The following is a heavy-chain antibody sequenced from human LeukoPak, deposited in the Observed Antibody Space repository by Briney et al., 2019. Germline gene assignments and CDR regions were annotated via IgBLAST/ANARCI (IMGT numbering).Heavy chain of an antibody. J-gene: IGHJ5*02. Sequence: SETLSLTCTVSGGSISSYYWSWIRQPAGKGLEWIGRIYTSGSTNYNPSLKSRVTMSVDTSKNQFSLKLSSVTAADTAVYYCARSSGIVVVPAALYWGYNWFDPWGQGTLVTVSS. V-gene: IGHV4-4*07. D-gene: IGHD2-2*01. CDR1: GGSISSYY. CDR2: IYTSGST. CDR3: ARSSGIVVVPAALYWGYNWFDP.